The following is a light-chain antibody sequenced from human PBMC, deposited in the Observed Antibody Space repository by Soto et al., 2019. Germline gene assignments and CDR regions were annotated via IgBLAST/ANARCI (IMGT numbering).Light chain of an antibody. J-gene: IGKJ2*03. CDR1: QDISRF. Sequence: DVQMTQSPSAMSASVGDRVTITCRASQDISRFVAWFQQKPGKAPERLIYDTSTLQVGVPSRFSGGGSGTECTLAISGLQPEDFATYYCQHLKTYPYSFGQGTKLEIK. CDR3: QHLKTYPYS. V-gene: IGKV1-17*03. CDR2: DTS.